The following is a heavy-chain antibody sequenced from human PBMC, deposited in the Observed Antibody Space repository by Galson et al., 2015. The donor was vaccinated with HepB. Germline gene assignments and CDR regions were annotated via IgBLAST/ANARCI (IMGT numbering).Heavy chain of an antibody. V-gene: IGHV5-51*03. Sequence: QSGAEVKKPGESLKISCKASGYSFTNYWIGWVRQMPGKGLEWMGIIHPRDSDTRYSPSLQGQVTISADKSISTAYLHWSSLKASDTAIYYCARNSDYFDYWGQGTPVTVSS. CDR1: GYSFTNYW. D-gene: IGHD1-7*01. J-gene: IGHJ4*02. CDR3: ARNSDYFDY. CDR2: IHPRDSDT.